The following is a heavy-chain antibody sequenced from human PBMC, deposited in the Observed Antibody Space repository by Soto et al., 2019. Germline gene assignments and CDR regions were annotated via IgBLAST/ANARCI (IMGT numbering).Heavy chain of an antibody. CDR1: GYSFKDHY. J-gene: IGHJ4*02. CDR3: ARISCKGGSCYFDFDH. Sequence: ASVKVSCKASGYSFKDHYMHCVRQAPLRGLEWVGIINPSGEHTNYAQQFRGRVAMTRDTSTSTAYMELRSLRSEDTAVYFCARISCKGGSCYFDFDHWGQGTLVT. V-gene: IGHV1-46*02. D-gene: IGHD2-15*01. CDR2: INPSGEHT.